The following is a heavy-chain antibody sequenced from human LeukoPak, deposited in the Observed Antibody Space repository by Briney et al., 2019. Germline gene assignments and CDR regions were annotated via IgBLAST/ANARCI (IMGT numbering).Heavy chain of an antibody. CDR2: IYYSGTT. Sequence: SETLSLTCTVSGGSLSSYYWSSIRQSPRTGLEWIGYIYYSGTTNYNPSLKSRVTISVDTSKSQFSLKLSSVTAADTAIYYCARRSLRNSSWDSWGQGTLVTVSS. V-gene: IGHV4-59*08. CDR3: ARRSLRNSSWDS. CDR1: GGSLSSYY. D-gene: IGHD6-13*01. J-gene: IGHJ5*02.